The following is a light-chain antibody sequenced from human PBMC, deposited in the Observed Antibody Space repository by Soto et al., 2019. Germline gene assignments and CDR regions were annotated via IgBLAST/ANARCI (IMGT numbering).Light chain of an antibody. CDR3: QQSYSTPSIT. J-gene: IGKJ5*01. CDR2: AAS. CDR1: QSISSY. Sequence: DIQMTQSPSSLSASAGGRVTITCRASQSISSYLNWYQQKPGKAPKLLIYAASSLQSGVPSRFSGSGSGTDFTLTISSLQPEDFATYYCQQSYSTPSITFGQGTRLEIK. V-gene: IGKV1-39*01.